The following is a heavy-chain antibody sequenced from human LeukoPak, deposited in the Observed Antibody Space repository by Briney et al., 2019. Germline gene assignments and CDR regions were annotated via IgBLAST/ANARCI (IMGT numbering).Heavy chain of an antibody. D-gene: IGHD7-27*01. J-gene: IGHJ4*02. CDR2: INSNSGDT. CDR3: ARDLSSTANWEFDY. V-gene: IGHV1-2*06. CDR1: GYTFTGYF. Sequence: ASVKVSCKASGYTFTGYFMHWLRQAPGQGLEWMGRINSNSGDTAYGQNFQGRVTMTRDTSISTAYMELSGLTSDDTAVYYCARDLSSTANWEFDYWGQGTLVTVSS.